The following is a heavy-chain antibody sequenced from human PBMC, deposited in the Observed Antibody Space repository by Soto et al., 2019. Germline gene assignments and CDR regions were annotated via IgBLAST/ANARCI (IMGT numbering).Heavy chain of an antibody. CDR2: IWYDGSNK. CDR3: ARVVTSEHYYYYYYGMDV. J-gene: IGHJ6*02. D-gene: IGHD5-18*01. V-gene: IGHV3-33*01. CDR1: GFTFSSYG. Sequence: GGSLRLSCAASGFTFSSYGMHWVRQAPGKGLEWVAVIWYDGSNKYYADSVKGRFTISRDNSKNTLYLQMNSLRAEDTAVYYCARVVTSEHYYYYYYGMDVWGQGTTVTVSS.